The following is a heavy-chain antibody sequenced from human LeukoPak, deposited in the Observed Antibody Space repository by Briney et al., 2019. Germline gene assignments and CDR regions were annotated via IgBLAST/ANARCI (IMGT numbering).Heavy chain of an antibody. Sequence: PSETLSLTCTVSGGSISSYYWSWIRQPPGKGLEWIGYIYYSGSTNYNPSLKSRVTIPVDTSKNQFSLKLSSVTAADTAVYYCARASEHSSYNYWGQGTLVTVSS. V-gene: IGHV4-59*01. CDR2: IYYSGST. J-gene: IGHJ4*02. D-gene: IGHD6-6*01. CDR1: GGSISSYY. CDR3: ARASEHSSYNY.